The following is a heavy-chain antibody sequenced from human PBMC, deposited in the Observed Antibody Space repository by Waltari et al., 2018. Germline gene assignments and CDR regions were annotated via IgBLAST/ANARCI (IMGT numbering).Heavy chain of an antibody. CDR2: IDWDDDK. CDR1: GFSLSTSGMC. CDR3: ARIPQLTGALGAYFDY. J-gene: IGHJ4*02. V-gene: IGHV2-70*15. D-gene: IGHD7-27*01. Sequence: QVTLRESGPALVKPTQTLTLTCTFSGFSLSTSGMCVSWIRQPPGKALEWLARIDWDDDKYYSTSLKTRLTISKDTSKNQVVLTMTNMDPVDTATYYCARIPQLTGALGAYFDYWGQGTLVTVSS.